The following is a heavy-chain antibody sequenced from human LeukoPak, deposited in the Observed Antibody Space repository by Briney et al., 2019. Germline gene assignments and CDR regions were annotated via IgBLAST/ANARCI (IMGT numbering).Heavy chain of an antibody. V-gene: IGHV7-4-1*01. J-gene: IGHJ4*02. CDR1: GYTFTRYY. CDR2: INTNTGNP. Sequence: ASVKVSRKSSGYTFTRYYMHGVRQARGQGREGMGWINTNTGNPTYAQGFTGRFVFSLDTSASTAYLQTRSLQAENTAVDYCARDPSSGWYGEAYFDYWGQGTPVTVSS. D-gene: IGHD6-19*01. CDR3: ARDPSSGWYGEAYFDY.